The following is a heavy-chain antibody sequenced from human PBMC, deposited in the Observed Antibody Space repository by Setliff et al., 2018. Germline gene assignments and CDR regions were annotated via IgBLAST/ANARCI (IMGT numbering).Heavy chain of an antibody. D-gene: IGHD2-15*01. CDR3: VRFGLLDAFDI. Sequence: GGSLRLSCAASGFTFSSYAITWVRQAPGKGLEWVSYISSSGSTIYYADSVKGRFTISRDNPKNSLYLEMTSLGAEDTAVYYCVRFGLLDAFDIWGQGTMVT. J-gene: IGHJ3*02. CDR2: ISSSGSTI. CDR1: GFTFSSYA. V-gene: IGHV3-48*04.